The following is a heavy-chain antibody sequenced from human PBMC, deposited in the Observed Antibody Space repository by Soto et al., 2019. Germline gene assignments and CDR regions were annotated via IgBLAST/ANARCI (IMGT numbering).Heavy chain of an antibody. CDR1: GFTFSSYG. Sequence: QAQPVESGGGVVQPGRSLRLSCAASGFTFSSYGMHWVRQAPGTGLEWVAVISYDGGLQHYADSVKGRFTISRDNSKNMVLLQMNSLSAEDTAVYYCVSDRGYGHASVPYSWGQGTLVSVSS. D-gene: IGHD5-18*01. J-gene: IGHJ4*02. V-gene: IGHV3-30*03. CDR2: ISYDGGLQ. CDR3: VSDRGYGHASVPYS.